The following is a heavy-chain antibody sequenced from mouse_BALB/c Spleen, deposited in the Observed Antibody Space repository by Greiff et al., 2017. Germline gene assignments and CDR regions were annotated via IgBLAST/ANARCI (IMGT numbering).Heavy chain of an antibody. V-gene: IGHV5-6-3*01. CDR1: GFTFSSYG. CDR3: AKLDGGLRLAY. J-gene: IGHJ3*01. D-gene: IGHD1-1*02. CDR2: INSNGGST. Sequence: DVMLVESGGGLVQPGGSLKLSCAASGFTFSSYGMSWVRQTPDKRLELVATINSNGGSTYYPDSVKGRFTISRDNAKNTLYLQMSSLKSEDTAMYYCAKLDGGLRLAYWGQGTLVTVSA.